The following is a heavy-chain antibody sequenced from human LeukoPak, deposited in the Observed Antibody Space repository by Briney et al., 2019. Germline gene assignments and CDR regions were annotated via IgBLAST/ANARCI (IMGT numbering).Heavy chain of an antibody. J-gene: IGHJ6*03. CDR3: ARAQYCSGGSCYSGVHYYYYYYMDV. CDR1: GYTFTSYG. D-gene: IGHD2-15*01. V-gene: IGHV1-18*01. CDR2: ISAYNGNT. Sequence: ASVKVSCKASGYTFTSYGISWVRQAPGQGLEWMGWISAYNGNTNYAQKLQGRVTMTTDTSTSTAYMELSSLRSEDTAVYYCARAQYCSGGSCYSGVHYYYYYYMDVWGKGTTVTVSS.